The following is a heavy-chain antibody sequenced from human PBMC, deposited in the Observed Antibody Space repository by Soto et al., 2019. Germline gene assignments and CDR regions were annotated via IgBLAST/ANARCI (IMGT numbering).Heavy chain of an antibody. CDR3: ARGGTSGWLKGAYDV. CDR2: SITMFGIP. J-gene: IGHJ3*01. CDR1: GGTLNKHA. V-gene: IGHV1-69*01. Sequence: QVQLVQSGAEVKKPGSSVKVSCKASGGTLNKHAITWVRRAPGQGLEWLGGSITMFGIPNYPQKFQGRVTITAADSTNTSHMELHSLTSDDTAVYYCARGGTSGWLKGAYDVWGQGTMVTVSS. D-gene: IGHD6-13*01.